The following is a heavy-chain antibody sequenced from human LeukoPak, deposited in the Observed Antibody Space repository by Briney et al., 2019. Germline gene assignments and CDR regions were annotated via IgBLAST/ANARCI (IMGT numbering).Heavy chain of an antibody. CDR1: GGTFSSYA. J-gene: IGHJ4*02. V-gene: IGHV1-69*05. CDR2: IIPIFGTA. Sequence: SVKVSCKASGGTFSSYAISWVRQAPGQGLEWMGGIIPIFGTANYAQKFQGRVTITTDESTSTAYMELSSLRSEDTAVYYCARDGDCSGGSCPFDYWGRGTLVTVSS. CDR3: ARDGDCSGGSCPFDY. D-gene: IGHD2-15*01.